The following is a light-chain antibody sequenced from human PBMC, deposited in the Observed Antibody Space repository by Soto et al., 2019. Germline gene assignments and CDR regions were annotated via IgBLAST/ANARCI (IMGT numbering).Light chain of an antibody. V-gene: IGKV1-39*01. CDR2: AAS. CDR3: QQSYNTPRT. Sequence: DIPKPQSPSSLSASVRDRVTITCRASQSIDDYLKWYQQKPGKAPKLLIYAASSSQSGVPSRYRGSGSGTDFTPTIITLQIQDFATYYCQQSYNTPRTVGHGTKVESK. CDR1: QSIDDY. J-gene: IGKJ1*01.